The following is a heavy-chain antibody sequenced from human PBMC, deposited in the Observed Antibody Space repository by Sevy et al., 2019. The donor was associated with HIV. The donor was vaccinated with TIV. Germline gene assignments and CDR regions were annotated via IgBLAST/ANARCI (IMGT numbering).Heavy chain of an antibody. CDR2: ISGSSGTI. D-gene: IGHD3-22*01. CDR3: ARVVLYYDANYCDF. Sequence: GGSLRLSCAASGFSFSQYSMNWVRQAPGKGLEWLSYISGSSGTIHYAGSVKGRFTISRDNAKNSVYLQMNSLRDEDSAVHYCARVVLYYDANYCDFWGQGALVTVSS. CDR1: GFSFSQYS. J-gene: IGHJ4*02. V-gene: IGHV3-48*02.